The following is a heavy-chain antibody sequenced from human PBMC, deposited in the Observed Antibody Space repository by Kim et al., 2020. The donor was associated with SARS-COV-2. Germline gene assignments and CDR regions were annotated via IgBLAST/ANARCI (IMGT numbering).Heavy chain of an antibody. D-gene: IGHD6-19*01. CDR3: ARDAFRIAVSGVLDS. Sequence: ASVKVSCKASGYTFTGYAIHWVRLAPGQRLEWMGWINTGSGNTKYSQRFQDRLTITRDTSASTVYLELSSLRSEDTDVYYCARDAFRIAVSGVLDSWGQGTLLTVSS. CDR1: GYTFTGYA. V-gene: IGHV1-3*04. J-gene: IGHJ4*02. CDR2: INTGSGNT.